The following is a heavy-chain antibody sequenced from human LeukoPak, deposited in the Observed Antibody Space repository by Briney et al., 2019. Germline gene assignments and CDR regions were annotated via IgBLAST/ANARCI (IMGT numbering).Heavy chain of an antibody. Sequence: SETLSVTCAVYGGSFSGYYWSWIRQPPGKGLEWIGEINHSGSTNYNPSLKSRVTISVDTSKNQFSLKLSSVTAADTAVYYCARVQASSSWYPSWGQGTLVTVSS. CDR3: ARVQASSSWYPS. J-gene: IGHJ5*02. D-gene: IGHD6-13*01. V-gene: IGHV4-34*01. CDR2: INHSGST. CDR1: GGSFSGYY.